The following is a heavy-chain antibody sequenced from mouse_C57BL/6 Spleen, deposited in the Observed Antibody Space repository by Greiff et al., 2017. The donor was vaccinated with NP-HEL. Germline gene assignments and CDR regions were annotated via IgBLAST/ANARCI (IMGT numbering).Heavy chain of an antibody. V-gene: IGHV1-62-2*01. J-gene: IGHJ4*01. D-gene: IGHD3-2*02. CDR2: FYPGSGSI. CDR1: GYTFTEYT. CDR3: ARHETPDSSGYGGAMDY. Sequence: QVQLQQSGAELVKPGASVKLSCKASGYTFTEYTIHWVKQRSGQGLEWIGWFYPGSGSIKYNEKFKDKATLTADKSSSTVYMELSRLTSEDSAVYCCARHETPDSSGYGGAMDYWGQGTSVTVSS.